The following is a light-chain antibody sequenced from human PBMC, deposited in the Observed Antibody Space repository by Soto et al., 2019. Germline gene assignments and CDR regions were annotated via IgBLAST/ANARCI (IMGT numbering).Light chain of an antibody. J-gene: IGKJ2*01. V-gene: IGKV2-30*01. CDR2: KVS. CDR3: MQGSHWPYT. CDR1: QSLVYSDGNTY. Sequence: EVVLTQSPPSLPVTLGQPASMSCESSQSLVYSDGNTYFHWFHQRPGQSPRRLIYKVSNRDSGVPDGFSGSGSGTDFTLKISGVEAEDVGIYYCMQGSHWPYTFGQGTKLEI.